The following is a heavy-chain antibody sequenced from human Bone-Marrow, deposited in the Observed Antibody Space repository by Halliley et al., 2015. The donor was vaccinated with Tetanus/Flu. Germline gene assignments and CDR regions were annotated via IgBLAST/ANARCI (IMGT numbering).Heavy chain of an antibody. J-gene: IGHJ1*01. CDR2: INYDGSTI. D-gene: IGHD3-10*01. CDR3: ARVPPTMGSSDY. Sequence: SLRLSCAASGFTFSNYWMHWVRQAPGKGLVWVSRINYDGSTITYADSAKGRFTVSRDNAKNTLFLQMAGLRAEDTAVYFCARVPPTMGSSDYWGQGTLVTVSS. V-gene: IGHV3-74*01. CDR1: GFTFSNYW.